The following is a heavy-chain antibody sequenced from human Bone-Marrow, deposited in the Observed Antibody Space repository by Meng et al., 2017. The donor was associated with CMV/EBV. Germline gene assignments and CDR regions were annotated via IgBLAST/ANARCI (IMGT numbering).Heavy chain of an antibody. D-gene: IGHD4-11*01. J-gene: IGHJ3*02. CDR2: IRSKAYGGTT. V-gene: IGHV3-49*04. CDR3: TILQYQTGGDFEI. Sequence: GESLKISCTASGFTFGDYAMSWVRQAPGKGLEWVGFIRSKAYGGTTEYAASVKGRFTISRDDSKSIAYLQMNSLKNEDTAVYYCTILQYQTGGDFEIWGQGTMVTVSS. CDR1: GFTFGDYA.